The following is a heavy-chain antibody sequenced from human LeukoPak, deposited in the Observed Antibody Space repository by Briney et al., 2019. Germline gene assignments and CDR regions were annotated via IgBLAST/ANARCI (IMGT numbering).Heavy chain of an antibody. CDR2: IYHSGSA. D-gene: IGHD1-1*01. CDR3: ARGDTTGTTSYYYYYYMDV. CDR1: FYSISSGYY. J-gene: IGHJ6*03. Sequence: SETLSLTCTVSFYSISSGYYWGWIRQPPGKGLEWIGSIYHSGSAYYNPPLKSRVTISVDTSKNQFSLKLSSVTAADTAVYYCARGDTTGTTSYYYYYYMDVWGKGTTVTVSS. V-gene: IGHV4-38-2*02.